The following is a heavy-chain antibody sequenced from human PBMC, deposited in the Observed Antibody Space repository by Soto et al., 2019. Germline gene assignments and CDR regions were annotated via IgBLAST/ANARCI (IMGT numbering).Heavy chain of an antibody. CDR3: ASGASRWYPYFFDS. Sequence: QAQVVQSGAEVRKPGSSVKLSCKASEGTFNSYAIAWVRQAPGQGLEWMGGIIPYYNTLNYAQKFQDRVTVTADDSTNTVYMELSSLRSDDTAVYFCASGASRWYPYFFDSWAKGTLVTVSS. D-gene: IGHD6-13*01. CDR2: IIPYYNTL. J-gene: IGHJ4*02. V-gene: IGHV1-69*01. CDR1: EGTFNSYA.